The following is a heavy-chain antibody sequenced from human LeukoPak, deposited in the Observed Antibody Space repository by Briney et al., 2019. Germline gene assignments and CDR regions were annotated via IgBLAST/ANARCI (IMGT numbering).Heavy chain of an antibody. Sequence: SVKVSCXASGGTFSSYAISWVRQAPRQGLEWMEGIIPIFGTANCAQKFQGRVTITTDESTSTAYTELSSLRSEDTAVHYCASNYYGSGSLHYWGQGTLVTVSS. V-gene: IGHV1-69*05. CDR3: ASNYYGSGSLHY. CDR1: GGTFSSYA. J-gene: IGHJ4*02. CDR2: IIPIFGTA. D-gene: IGHD3-10*01.